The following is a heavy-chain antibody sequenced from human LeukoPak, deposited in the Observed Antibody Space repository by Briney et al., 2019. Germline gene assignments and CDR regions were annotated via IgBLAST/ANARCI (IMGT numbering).Heavy chain of an antibody. CDR3: ATGYCSSTSCYYFDY. Sequence: ASVKVSCKASGYTFTSYGISWVRQAPGQGLEWMGWISAYNGNTNYAQKLQGRVTMTTDTSTITAYMELRSLRSDDTAVYYCATGYCSSTSCYYFDYWGQGTLVTVSS. CDR2: ISAYNGNT. V-gene: IGHV1-18*01. D-gene: IGHD2-2*01. CDR1: GYTFTSYG. J-gene: IGHJ4*02.